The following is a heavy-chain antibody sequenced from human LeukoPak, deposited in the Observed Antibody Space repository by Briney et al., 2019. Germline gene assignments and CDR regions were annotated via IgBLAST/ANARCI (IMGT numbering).Heavy chain of an antibody. CDR3: AGYSYGYDAFDI. CDR1: GYTLTNNG. Sequence: ASVKVSCKASGYTLTNNGITWVRQAPGQGLEWMGWISAYTGNTNYAQKLQGRVTMTTDTSTSTACMELRSLRSDDTAVYYCAGYSYGYDAFDIWGQGTMVTVSS. D-gene: IGHD5-18*01. V-gene: IGHV1-18*01. CDR2: ISAYTGNT. J-gene: IGHJ3*02.